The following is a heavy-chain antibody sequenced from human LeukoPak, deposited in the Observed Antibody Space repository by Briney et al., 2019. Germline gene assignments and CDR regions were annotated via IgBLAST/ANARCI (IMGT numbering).Heavy chain of an antibody. CDR3: ARKGTYGSGSYYSGYYYYYYGMDV. CDR2: IKQDGSER. V-gene: IGHV3-7*01. Sequence: GGSLRLSCAASGFTFSRYWMSWVRQAPGKGLEWVANIKQDGSERYYVDSVKGRFTISRDNAKNSLYLQMNSLRAEDTAVYYCARKGTYGSGSYYSGYYYYYYGMDVWGQGTTVTVSS. CDR1: GFTFSRYW. J-gene: IGHJ6*02. D-gene: IGHD3-10*01.